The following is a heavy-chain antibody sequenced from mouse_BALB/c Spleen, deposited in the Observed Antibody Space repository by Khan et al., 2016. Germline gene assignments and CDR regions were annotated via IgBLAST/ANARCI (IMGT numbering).Heavy chain of an antibody. CDR1: GFSLTTYG. CDR2: IWRGGST. CDR3: ARTYDYDGSFDY. D-gene: IGHD2-4*01. V-gene: IGHV2-2*02. Sequence: QVQLKESGPGLVQPSQSLSITCTVSGFSLTTYGVQWVRQSPGKALEWLGVIWRGGSTDYNAPFISRLSISRDTSKSQVFFKMSSLQTKDTAIYYCARTYDYDGSFDYWGQGTILTGSS. J-gene: IGHJ2*01.